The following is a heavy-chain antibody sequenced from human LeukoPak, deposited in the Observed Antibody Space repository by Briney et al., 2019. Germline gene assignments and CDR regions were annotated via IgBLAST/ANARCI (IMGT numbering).Heavy chain of an antibody. CDR1: GYSFTDYY. V-gene: IGHV1-2*02. CDR3: ARGVAANGRRLDP. CDR2: ISPKSGGT. Sequence: ASVTVSRQTSGYSFTDYYIHWVRQAPGQGFEWLGWISPKSGGTNYAQKFQDSVSLTRDTSIDTAYMELTSLRLDDTAIYYCARGVAANGRRLDPWGQGTLITVSS. D-gene: IGHD2-15*01. J-gene: IGHJ5*02.